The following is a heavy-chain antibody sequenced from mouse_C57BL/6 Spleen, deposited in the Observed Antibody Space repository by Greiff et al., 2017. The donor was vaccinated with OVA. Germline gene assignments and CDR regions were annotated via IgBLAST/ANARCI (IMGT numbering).Heavy chain of an antibody. Sequence: QVQLKQSGAELVRPGASVTLSCKASGYTFTDYDMHWVKQTPVHGLEWIGAIDPETGGTAYNQKFKGKAILTADKSSRTAYMELRSLTSEDSDVYYCTAPVYWGQGTTLTVSS. CDR2: IDPETGGT. CDR1: GYTFTDYD. CDR3: TAPVY. V-gene: IGHV1-15*01. J-gene: IGHJ2*01.